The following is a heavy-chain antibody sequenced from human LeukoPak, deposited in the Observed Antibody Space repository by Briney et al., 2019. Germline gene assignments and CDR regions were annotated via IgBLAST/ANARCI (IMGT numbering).Heavy chain of an antibody. CDR3: ARDVSGGWFDP. CDR2: IIPIFGTA. J-gene: IGHJ5*02. V-gene: IGHV1-69*13. D-gene: IGHD2-15*01. CDR1: GYTFTGYY. Sequence: SVKVSCKASGYTFTGYYMHWVRQAPGQGLEWMGGIIPIFGTANYAQKFQGRVTITADESTSTAYMELSSLRSEDTAVYYCARDVSGGWFDPWGQGTLVTVSS.